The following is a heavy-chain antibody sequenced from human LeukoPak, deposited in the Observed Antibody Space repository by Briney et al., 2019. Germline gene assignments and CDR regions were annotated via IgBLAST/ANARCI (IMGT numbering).Heavy chain of an antibody. Sequence: ASVKVSCKASGYTFTSYDINWVRQAPGQGLEWMGWMNPNSGNTGHAQKFQGRVTMTRNTSISTAYMELSSLRSEDTAVYYCARHVGYYYYMDVWGKGTTVTVSS. CDR2: MNPNSGNT. V-gene: IGHV1-8*01. J-gene: IGHJ6*03. CDR3: ARHVGYYYYMDV. CDR1: GYTFTSYD.